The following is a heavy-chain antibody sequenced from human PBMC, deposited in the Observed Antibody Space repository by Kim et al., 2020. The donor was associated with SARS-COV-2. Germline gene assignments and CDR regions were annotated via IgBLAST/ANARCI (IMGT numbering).Heavy chain of an antibody. V-gene: IGHV1-18*01. CDR2: ISAYNGNT. Sequence: ASVKVSCKASGYTFTSYGISWVRQAPGQGLEWMGWISAYNGNTNYAQKLQGRVTMTTDTSTSTAYMELRSLRSDDTAVYYCATLTVTRGDRYYYYYGMDVWGQGTTVTVSS. D-gene: IGHD4-17*01. CDR1: GYTFTSYG. CDR3: ATLTVTRGDRYYYYYGMDV. J-gene: IGHJ6*02.